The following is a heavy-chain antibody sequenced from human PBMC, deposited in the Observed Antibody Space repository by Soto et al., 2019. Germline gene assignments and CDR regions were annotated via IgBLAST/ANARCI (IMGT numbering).Heavy chain of an antibody. J-gene: IGHJ6*02. CDR3: VKGQARGNYYGMDV. CDR1: GFPFSAYA. V-gene: IGHV3-64D*06. CDR2: IGSIAGNT. D-gene: IGHD3-10*01. Sequence: GGSLRLSCSASGFPFSAYAMHWVRQAPGKGLEYVSAIGSIAGNTYYADSVKGRSTISRDNSNNTLHLHLSSLGPDDTAVYYCVKGQARGNYYGMDVWGQGTTVTVSS.